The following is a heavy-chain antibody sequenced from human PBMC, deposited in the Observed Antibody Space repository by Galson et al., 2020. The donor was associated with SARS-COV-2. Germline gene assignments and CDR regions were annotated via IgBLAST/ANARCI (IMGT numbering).Heavy chain of an antibody. J-gene: IGHJ4*02. D-gene: IGHD5-18*01. Sequence: GESLKISCAASGFAVSSKYMSWVRQAPGKGLEWVSVIYYDGNTNYAHSVRGRFTIYRDTSKNTVSLQMNSLRAEDTDMYYCVRDDGTAPCDYGGPGTLVTVSS. CDR3: VRDDGTAPCDY. CDR2: IYYDGNT. CDR1: GFAVSSKY. V-gene: IGHV3-53*05.